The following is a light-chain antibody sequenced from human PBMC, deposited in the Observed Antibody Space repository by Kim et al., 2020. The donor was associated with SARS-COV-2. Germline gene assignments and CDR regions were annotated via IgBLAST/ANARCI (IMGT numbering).Light chain of an antibody. J-gene: IGLJ3*02. CDR2: DVN. V-gene: IGLV2-14*03. CDR3: SSFTTRSTLV. Sequence: NSISISCTGTSSNIGPYNYVSWNQQHPGKAPKLMIYDVNKRPSGISSRFSGSKSGSTASLTISGLQAEDEADYYCSSFTTRSTLVFGGGTKVTVL. CDR1: SSNIGPYNY.